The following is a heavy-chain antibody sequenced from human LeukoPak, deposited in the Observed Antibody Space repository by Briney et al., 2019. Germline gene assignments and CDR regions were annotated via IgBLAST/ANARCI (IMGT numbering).Heavy chain of an antibody. V-gene: IGHV4-59*01. D-gene: IGHD6-13*01. CDR1: GGSISSYY. J-gene: IGHJ6*03. Sequence: SETLSLTCTVSGGSISSYYWCWIRQPPGKGLEWIGYIYYSGSTNYNPSLKSRVTISVDTSKNQFSLKLSSVTAADTAVYYCASDRQQLAFMYMDVWGQGTRVTVSS. CDR2: IYYSGST. CDR3: ASDRQQLAFMYMDV.